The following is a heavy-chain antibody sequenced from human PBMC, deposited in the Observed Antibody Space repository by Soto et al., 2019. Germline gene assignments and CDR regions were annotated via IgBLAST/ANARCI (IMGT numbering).Heavy chain of an antibody. CDR3: ARHVRFLEPNGESSPSYYYYGMDV. J-gene: IGHJ6*02. D-gene: IGHD3-3*01. CDR1: GYSFAGYW. Sequence: ESLKISCKGSGYSFAGYWITWVRQKPGKGLEWMGRIDPSDSQTYYSPSFRGHVTISVTKSITTVFLQWSSLRASDTAMYYCARHVRFLEPNGESSPSYYYYGMDVWGPGTTVTVSS. V-gene: IGHV5-10-1*01. CDR2: IDPSDSQT.